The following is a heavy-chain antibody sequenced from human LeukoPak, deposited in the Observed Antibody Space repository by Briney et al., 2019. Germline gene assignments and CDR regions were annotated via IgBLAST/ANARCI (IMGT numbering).Heavy chain of an antibody. CDR1: GFTFSTYW. Sequence: PGGSLRLSCAASGFTFSTYWMHWVRQAPGKGLVWVSRIKNDGSFTNYADSVKGRSTISRDNAKNTLHLQMNSLRAEDTAVYYCARSDYLTNWGQGTLVTVSS. CDR3: ARSDYLTN. J-gene: IGHJ4*02. V-gene: IGHV3-74*01. D-gene: IGHD4-17*01. CDR2: IKNDGSFT.